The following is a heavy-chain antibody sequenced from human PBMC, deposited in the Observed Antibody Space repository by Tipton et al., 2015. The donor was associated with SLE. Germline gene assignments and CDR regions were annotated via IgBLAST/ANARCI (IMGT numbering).Heavy chain of an antibody. D-gene: IGHD4-11*01. J-gene: IGHJ4*02. CDR2: IHNTGTT. Sequence: TLSLTCFVSGDSMSSLTYYWGWIRQPPGKGLEWIGNIHNTGTTNYNPSLRSRVTTSIDTSKNQFSLKVRSVTAADTAVYYCARGDYSNYGVYLNYWGQGTLVTVSS. V-gene: IGHV4-39*02. CDR1: GDSMSSLTYY. CDR3: ARGDYSNYGVYLNY.